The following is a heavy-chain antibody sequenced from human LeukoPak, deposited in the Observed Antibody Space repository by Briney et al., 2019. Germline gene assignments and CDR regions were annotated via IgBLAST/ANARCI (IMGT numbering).Heavy chain of an antibody. D-gene: IGHD6-13*01. Sequence: PGGSLRLSCAASGFTFSSYSMHWVRQAPGKGLEWVAVISYDGSNRYYADSVKGRFTISRDTSKNTLYLQMNSLRAGDTAMYYCVRDRCSSCHYFVFWGQGTLVIVSS. CDR1: GFTFSSYS. V-gene: IGHV3-30-3*01. CDR3: VRDRCSSCHYFVF. CDR2: ISYDGSNR. J-gene: IGHJ4*02.